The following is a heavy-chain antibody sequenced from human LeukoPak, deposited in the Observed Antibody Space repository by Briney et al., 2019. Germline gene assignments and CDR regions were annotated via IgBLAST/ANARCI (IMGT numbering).Heavy chain of an antibody. CDR2: INPNRGGT. CDR1: GYTFTGYY. Sequence: GASVKVSCKASGYTFTGYYMHWVRQAPGQGLEWMGWINPNRGGTNYAQKLQGRVTMTRDTSISTAYMELSRLRSDDTAVYYCARVVAEYYYYHGMDVWGQGTTVTVSS. J-gene: IGHJ6*02. D-gene: IGHD6-19*01. CDR3: ARVVAEYYYYHGMDV. V-gene: IGHV1-2*02.